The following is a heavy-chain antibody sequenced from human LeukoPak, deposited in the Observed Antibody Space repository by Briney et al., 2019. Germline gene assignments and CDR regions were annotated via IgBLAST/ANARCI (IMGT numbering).Heavy chain of an antibody. J-gene: IGHJ4*02. CDR2: IFYSGTT. CDR3: ARGGWNKFDY. CDR1: GGSISSYY. V-gene: IGHV4-59*01. Sequence: SETLSLTCTVSGGSISSYYWSWIRQPPGKGLEWIGFIFYSGTTNYNPSLKNRVTISVDTSKNQFSLKLSSVTAADTAVYYCARGGWNKFDYWGQGTLVTVSS. D-gene: IGHD3-22*01.